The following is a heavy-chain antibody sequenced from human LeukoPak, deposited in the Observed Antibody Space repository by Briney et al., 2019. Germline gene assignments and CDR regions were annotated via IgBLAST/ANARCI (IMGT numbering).Heavy chain of an antibody. CDR1: GFTVSSNY. CDR3: ARHARQGLFDY. J-gene: IGHJ4*02. Sequence: GGSLRLSCAASGFTVSSNYMSWVRQAPGKGLEWVSVIYSGGSTYYADSVKGRFTISRDNSKNTLYLQMNSLRAEDTAVYYCARHARQGLFDYWGQGTLVTVSS. CDR2: IYSGGST. V-gene: IGHV3-66*04.